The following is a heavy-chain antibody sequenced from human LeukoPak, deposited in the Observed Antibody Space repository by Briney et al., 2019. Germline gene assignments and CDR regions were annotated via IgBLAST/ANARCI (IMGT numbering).Heavy chain of an antibody. V-gene: IGHV3-7*01. CDR1: GFSFSRYW. CDR3: ARLVAHYYDSSGYHFDY. D-gene: IGHD3-22*01. J-gene: IGHJ4*02. CDR2: IKQDGSEK. Sequence: GGSLRLSCAASGFSFSRYWMNWVRQAPGKGLEWVANIKQDGSEKYYVDSVKGRFTISRDNAKNSLYLQMNSLRAEDTAVYYCARLVAHYYDSSGYHFDYWGQGTLVTVSS.